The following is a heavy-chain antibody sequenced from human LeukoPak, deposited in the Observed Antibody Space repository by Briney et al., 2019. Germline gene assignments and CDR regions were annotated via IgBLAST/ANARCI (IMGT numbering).Heavy chain of an antibody. Sequence: PGGSLRLSCAASGFTLSSNYMRWVRQAPPKGLEWVSVIYSGGSTYYADSVKGRFTISRANSKNTLYLQMNSLRADDTAVYYCAREAEIVGATYFDYWGQGTLVTVSS. CDR1: GFTLSSNY. J-gene: IGHJ4*02. CDR2: IYSGGST. D-gene: IGHD1-26*01. V-gene: IGHV3-66*01. CDR3: AREAEIVGATYFDY.